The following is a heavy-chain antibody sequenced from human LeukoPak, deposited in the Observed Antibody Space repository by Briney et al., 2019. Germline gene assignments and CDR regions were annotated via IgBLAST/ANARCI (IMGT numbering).Heavy chain of an antibody. V-gene: IGHV4-4*07. CDR3: ARGWTSYYYYMDV. CDR1: GDSISTYY. D-gene: IGHD3/OR15-3a*01. CDR2: MSASGGS. J-gene: IGHJ6*03. Sequence: PSETLSLTCAVSGDSISTYYWSWIRQPAGRGLEWIGGMSASGGSNYNPSLKSRVTMSVDTSKNQVSLKLSSVTAADTAVYYCARGWTSYYYYMDVWGKGTTVTVSS.